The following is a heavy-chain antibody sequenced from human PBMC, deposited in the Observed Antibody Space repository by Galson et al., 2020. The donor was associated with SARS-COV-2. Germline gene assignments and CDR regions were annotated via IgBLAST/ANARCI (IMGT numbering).Heavy chain of an antibody. CDR1: GFTFSVYW. CDR3: ARVDCSGGGCYPGDD. CDR2: IKHDGSEK. Sequence: GESLTISCAASGFTFSVYWMSWVRQAPGKGLERVANIKHDGSEKSYMDSVKGRFTISRDNAKNSVYLQMNSLRAEDTAVYHWARVDCSGGGCYPGDDWGHGTLVNVSS. J-gene: IGHJ4*01. V-gene: IGHV3-7*03. D-gene: IGHD2-15*01.